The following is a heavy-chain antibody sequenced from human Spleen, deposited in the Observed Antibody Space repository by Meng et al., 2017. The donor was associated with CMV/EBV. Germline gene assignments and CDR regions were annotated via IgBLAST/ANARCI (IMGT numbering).Heavy chain of an antibody. Sequence: GESLKIPCAASGFTFSSYTMNWVRQVPGKGLEWVSSISSSSSYIYYADSVRGRFTISRDNAKNSLYLQINSLRAEDTAVYYCARDRTYCSTTSCPFDYWGQGTLVTVSS. D-gene: IGHD2-2*01. CDR1: GFTFSSYT. V-gene: IGHV3-21*01. CDR3: ARDRTYCSTTSCPFDY. CDR2: ISSSSSYI. J-gene: IGHJ4*02.